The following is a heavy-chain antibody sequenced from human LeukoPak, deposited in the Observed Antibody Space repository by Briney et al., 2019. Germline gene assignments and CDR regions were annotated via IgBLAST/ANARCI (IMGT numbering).Heavy chain of an antibody. D-gene: IGHD3-10*01. CDR2: IYHTGTT. V-gene: IGHV4-30-2*01. Sequence: SETLSLTCAVSGVSISSGDYSWSWLRQPPRKGLEWIGYIYHTGTTYYNPSLKGRGTISLDRSKNQFSLKLTSVTAADTAVYYCAGDFGSGSYRFDYWGQGTLVIVSS. CDR1: GVSISSGDYS. CDR3: AGDFGSGSYRFDY. J-gene: IGHJ4*02.